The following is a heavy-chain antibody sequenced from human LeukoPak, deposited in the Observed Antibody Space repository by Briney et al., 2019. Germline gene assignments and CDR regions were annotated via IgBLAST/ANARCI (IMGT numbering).Heavy chain of an antibody. CDR1: GYTFTGYY. D-gene: IGHD3-3*01. V-gene: IGHV1-2*02. J-gene: IGHJ4*02. CDR2: INPNSGGT. Sequence: GASVKVSCKASGYTFTGYYMHWVRQAPGQGLEWMGWINPNSGGTNYAQKFQGRVTMIRDTSISTAYMELSRLRSDDTAVYYCARAANLGVAAKEDYYWGQGTLVTVSS. CDR3: ARAANLGVAAKEDYY.